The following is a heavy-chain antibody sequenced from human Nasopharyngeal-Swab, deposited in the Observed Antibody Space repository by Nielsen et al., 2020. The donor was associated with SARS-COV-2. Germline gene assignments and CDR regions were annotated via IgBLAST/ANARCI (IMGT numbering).Heavy chain of an antibody. CDR3: ARLTVATNGFDY. V-gene: IGHV1-58*01. D-gene: IGHD5-12*01. CDR2: IVVGSGNT. J-gene: IGHJ4*02. CDR1: GFTFTTSA. Sequence: SVKVSCKASGFTFTTSAVQWVRQARGQRLEWIGWIVVGSGNTTYAQKFQGRVTMTRDASTSTVYMELSSLRSEDTAVYYCARLTVATNGFDYWGQGTLVTVSS.